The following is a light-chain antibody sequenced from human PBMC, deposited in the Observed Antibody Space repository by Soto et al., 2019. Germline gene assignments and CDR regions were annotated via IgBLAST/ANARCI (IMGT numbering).Light chain of an antibody. Sequence: DIQMTQSPSTLSASVGERVTLTCRASQSISSWLAWYQQKPGKVPKLLIYKASSLESGVPSRFSGSGSGTEFTLTISRLQPDDFATYYCQQYNSYWTFGQGTTVEIK. CDR3: QQYNSYWT. CDR1: QSISSW. V-gene: IGKV1-5*03. J-gene: IGKJ1*01. CDR2: KAS.